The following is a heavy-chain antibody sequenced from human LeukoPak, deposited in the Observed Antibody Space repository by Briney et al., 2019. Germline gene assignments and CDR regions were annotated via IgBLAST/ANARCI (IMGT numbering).Heavy chain of an antibody. Sequence: PSETLSHTCTVSGGSISSYYWSWIRQPPGKGLEWIGYIYYSGSTNYNPSLKSRVTISVDTSKNQFSLKLSSVTAADTAVYYCARGEYYFDYWGQGTLVTVSS. CDR2: IYYSGST. V-gene: IGHV4-59*01. J-gene: IGHJ4*02. D-gene: IGHD3-10*01. CDR1: GGSISSYY. CDR3: ARGEYYFDY.